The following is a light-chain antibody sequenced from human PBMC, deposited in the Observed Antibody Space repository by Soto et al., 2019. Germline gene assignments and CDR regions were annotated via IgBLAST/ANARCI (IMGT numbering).Light chain of an antibody. CDR1: QDISVY. Sequence: DIQMTQSPSSLSASVGDRVTITCRASQDISVYLDWYQQKPGKVPTLLIYSASTLQSGVPSRFSGSGSGTDFTLTISSLQPEDVATYYCQQFNTAPLTFGQGTRLEIK. J-gene: IGKJ5*01. V-gene: IGKV1-27*01. CDR3: QQFNTAPLT. CDR2: SAS.